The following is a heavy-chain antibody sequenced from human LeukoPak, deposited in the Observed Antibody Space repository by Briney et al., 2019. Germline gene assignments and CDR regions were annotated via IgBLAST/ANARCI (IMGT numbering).Heavy chain of an antibody. CDR1: GFTFSTYW. V-gene: IGHV3-7*03. Sequence: GGSLRLSCATSGFTFSTYWMSWVRQAPGKGLLWVANIKEDGSLKYYVDSVKGRFTISRDNAKNSLYLQMNSLRVEDTAVYYCARDVLGRSGEQLDYWGQGTLVTVSS. CDR3: ARDVLGRSGEQLDY. CDR2: IKEDGSLK. D-gene: IGHD3-3*01. J-gene: IGHJ4*02.